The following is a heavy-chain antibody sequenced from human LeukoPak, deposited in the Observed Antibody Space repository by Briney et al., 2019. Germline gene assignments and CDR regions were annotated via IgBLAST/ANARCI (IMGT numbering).Heavy chain of an antibody. CDR2: IYSGGST. V-gene: IGHV3-66*02. CDR1: GFTVSSNY. J-gene: IGHJ4*02. Sequence: QPGGSLRLSCAASGFTVSSNYMSWVRQAPGKGLEWVSVIYSGGSTYYADSVKGRFTISRDNSKNTLYLQMNSLRAEDTAVYYCAREAGDYYDSSGYSDCWGQGTLVTASS. CDR3: AREAGDYYDSSGYSDC. D-gene: IGHD3-22*01.